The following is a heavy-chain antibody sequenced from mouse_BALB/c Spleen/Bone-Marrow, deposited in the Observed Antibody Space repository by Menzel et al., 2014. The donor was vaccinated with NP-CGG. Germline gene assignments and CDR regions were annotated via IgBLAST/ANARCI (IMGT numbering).Heavy chain of an antibody. V-gene: IGHV1S56*01. D-gene: IGHD2-14*01. CDR2: IYPGYVNT. Sequence: QVQLKESGPELVKPGASVRISCKASGYTFTSYYIHWVKQSPGKGLEWIGVIYPGYVNTKYNEKFKGKATLTADNSSSTAYMQLSSLTSEDSAVYFCAREGGRYDFDYWGQGTTLTVSS. J-gene: IGHJ2*01. CDR3: AREGGRYDFDY. CDR1: GYTFTSYY.